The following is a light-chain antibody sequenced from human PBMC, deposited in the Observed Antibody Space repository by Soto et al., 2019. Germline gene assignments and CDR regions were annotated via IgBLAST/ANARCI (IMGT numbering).Light chain of an antibody. CDR1: QSVSSTY. J-gene: IGKJ2*01. Sequence: EIVLTQSPGTLSLSPGERATLSCRASQSVSSTYLAWYQQKPGQAPRLLIYGASSRATGIPDRFSGSGSGTDFTLPISRLEPEDFAVYYCHQYGIAPQTFGQGTKLEIK. CDR3: HQYGIAPQT. V-gene: IGKV3-20*01. CDR2: GAS.